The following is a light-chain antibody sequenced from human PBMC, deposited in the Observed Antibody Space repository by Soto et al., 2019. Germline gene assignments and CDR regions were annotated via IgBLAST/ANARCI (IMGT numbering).Light chain of an antibody. CDR1: SSDVGSYNL. J-gene: IGLJ3*02. V-gene: IGLV2-23*02. CDR2: EVS. Sequence: QSALTQPASVSGSPGQSITISCTGTSSDVGSYNLVSWYQHHPGKAPKLMIYEVSKRPSGVSNRFSGSKSGNTASLTISGLQAEDEADYYCCSYAGISTVVFGGGTKLTVL. CDR3: CSYAGISTVV.